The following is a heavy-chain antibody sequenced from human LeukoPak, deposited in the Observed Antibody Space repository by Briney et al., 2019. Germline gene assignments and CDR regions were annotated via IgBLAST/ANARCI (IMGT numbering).Heavy chain of an antibody. Sequence: PGRSLRLSCAASGFTFSSYGMHWVSQAPGKGLEWVAVISYDGSNKYYADSVKGRFTISRDNSKNTLYLQMNSLRAEDTAVYYCAKNDGGGSSWYYYFDYWGQGTLVTVSS. V-gene: IGHV3-30*18. CDR1: GFTFSSYG. CDR2: ISYDGSNK. CDR3: AKNDGGGSSWYYYFDY. J-gene: IGHJ4*02. D-gene: IGHD6-13*01.